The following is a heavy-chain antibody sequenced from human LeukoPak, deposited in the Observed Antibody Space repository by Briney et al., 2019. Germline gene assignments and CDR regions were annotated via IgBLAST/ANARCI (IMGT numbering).Heavy chain of an antibody. CDR2: INAGNGDT. J-gene: IGHJ4*02. V-gene: IGHV1-3*01. CDR3: ALISYCTTITCYFLDY. D-gene: IGHD2-8*01. Sequence: GASVKVSCKASGYTFTSYAIHWVRQAPGQRLDWMGWINAGNGDTKYSQNFQGRVTMTTDTSTSTAYMELRSLRSDDTAVYYCALISYCTTITCYFLDYWGQGTLVTVSS. CDR1: GYTFTSYA.